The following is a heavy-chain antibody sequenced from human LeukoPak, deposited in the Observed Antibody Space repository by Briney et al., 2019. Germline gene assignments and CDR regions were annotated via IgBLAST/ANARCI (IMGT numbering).Heavy chain of an antibody. D-gene: IGHD1-26*01. CDR2: IVGSGGST. Sequence: GRSLRLSCAASGFTFSSYAMSWIRQAPGKGLEWVSAIVGSGGSTYYADSVKGRFTISRDNSKNTLYLQMDSLRAEDTAVYYCAKPKSGSYPGYYFDYWGQGTLVTVSS. CDR3: AKPKSGSYPGYYFDY. V-gene: IGHV3-23*01. CDR1: GFTFSSYA. J-gene: IGHJ4*02.